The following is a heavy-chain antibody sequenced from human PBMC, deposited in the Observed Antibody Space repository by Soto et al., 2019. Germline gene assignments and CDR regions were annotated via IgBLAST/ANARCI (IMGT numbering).Heavy chain of an antibody. V-gene: IGHV3-33*01. CDR1: GITFSRYG. CDR3: ARENIVVMTASLRRLGYYYGMDV. CDR2: IWYDGTTK. Sequence: QVQLVESGGGVVQPGRSLRLSCAASGITFSRYGMQWVRQAPGKGLEWVAVIWYDGTTKYYADSVKGRFTISRDNSKNTLYLQMNSLRAEDTAVYYCARENIVVMTASLRRLGYYYGMDVWGQGTTVTVSS. J-gene: IGHJ6*02. D-gene: IGHD2-21*02.